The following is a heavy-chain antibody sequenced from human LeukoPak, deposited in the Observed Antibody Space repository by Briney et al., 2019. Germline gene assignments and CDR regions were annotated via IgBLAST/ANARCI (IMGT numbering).Heavy chain of an antibody. CDR1: GGSISSYY. CDR2: INHSGST. CDR3: ARGLMTTVTIDAFDI. V-gene: IGHV4-34*01. Sequence: SETLSLTCSVSGGSISSYYWSWIRQPPGKGLEWIGEINHSGSTNYNPSLKSRVTISVDTSENQFSLKLSSVTAADTAVYYCARGLMTTVTIDAFDIWGQGTMVTVSS. J-gene: IGHJ3*02. D-gene: IGHD4-4*01.